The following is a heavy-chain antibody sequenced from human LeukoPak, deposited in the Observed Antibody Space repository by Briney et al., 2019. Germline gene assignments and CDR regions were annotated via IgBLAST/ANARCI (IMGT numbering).Heavy chain of an antibody. CDR1: GGSIYSTTFY. CDR2: MYYDGST. Sequence: SETLSLACTVSGGSIYSTTFYWGWIRQPPGKGLEWIGSMYYDGSTYHNPSLKSRVTISVDTSNNQFSLKLTSVTAADTAVYFCARRSDSGSDDGADYFDYWGQGTLVTVSS. J-gene: IGHJ4*02. D-gene: IGHD1-26*01. CDR3: ARRSDSGSDDGADYFDY. V-gene: IGHV4-39*01.